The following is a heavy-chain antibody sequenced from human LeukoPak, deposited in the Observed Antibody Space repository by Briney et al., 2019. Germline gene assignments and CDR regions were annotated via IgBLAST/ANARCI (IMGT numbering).Heavy chain of an antibody. CDR2: IKKDGSEK. J-gene: IGHJ4*02. CDR1: GFSFRSFW. Sequence: GGSLRLSCAASGFSFRSFWMSWLRQAPGKGLEWVANIKKDGSEKYYVDSVKGRFTISRDNAKTSLYLQMNSLRAEDTAVYYCARHLSGVTGYTYGRGIDYWGQGTLVTVSS. V-gene: IGHV3-7*01. CDR3: ARHLSGVTGYTYGRGIDY. D-gene: IGHD5-18*01.